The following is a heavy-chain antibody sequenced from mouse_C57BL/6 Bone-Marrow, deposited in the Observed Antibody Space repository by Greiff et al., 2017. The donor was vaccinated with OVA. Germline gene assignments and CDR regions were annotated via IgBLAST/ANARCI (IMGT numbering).Heavy chain of an antibody. V-gene: IGHV14-1*01. CDR2: IDPEDGDP. J-gene: IGHJ4*01. Sequence: VQLQQSGAELVRPGASVKLSCTASGFNIKDYYMHWVKQRPEQGLEWLGRIDPEDGDPEYAPKFQGKATMTADTSSNTAYLQLSSLTSEDTAVYYCTTSYYRAMDYWGQGTSVTVSS. CDR1: GFNIKDYY. D-gene: IGHD2-10*01. CDR3: TTSYYRAMDY.